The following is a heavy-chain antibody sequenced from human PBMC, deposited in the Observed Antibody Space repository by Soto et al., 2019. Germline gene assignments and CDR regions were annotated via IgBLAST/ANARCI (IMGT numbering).Heavy chain of an antibody. J-gene: IGHJ4*02. CDR2: ISSSSSTI. CDR1: GFPFSSDS. CDR3: ARDSRSYDDY. Sequence: GGSLRLSCAASGFPFSSDSLNWVRQAPGKGLEWVSYISSSSSTIYYADSVKCRLTISRDNAKNSLYLQMNSLRDEDTAVYYCARDSRSYDDYWGQGTLVTVSS. V-gene: IGHV3-48*02. D-gene: IGHD1-26*01.